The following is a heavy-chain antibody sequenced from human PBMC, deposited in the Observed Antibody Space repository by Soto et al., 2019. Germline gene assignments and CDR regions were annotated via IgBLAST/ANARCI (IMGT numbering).Heavy chain of an antibody. J-gene: IGHJ3*02. CDR3: AKDLYDFWSGYYTSLAFDI. D-gene: IGHD3-3*01. Sequence: GGSLRLSCAASGFTFSSYGMHGVRQAPGKGLEWVAVISYDGSNKYYADSVKGRFTISRDNSKNTLYLQMNSLRAEDTAVYYCAKDLYDFWSGYYTSLAFDIWGQGTMVTVSS. V-gene: IGHV3-30*18. CDR1: GFTFSSYG. CDR2: ISYDGSNK.